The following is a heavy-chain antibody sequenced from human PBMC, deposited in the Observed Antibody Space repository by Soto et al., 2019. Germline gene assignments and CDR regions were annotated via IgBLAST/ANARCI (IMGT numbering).Heavy chain of an antibody. D-gene: IGHD2-8*01. Sequence: GASAKLTWKSSGYSFTSYGISWARQAPGQGLDWMGWISAYNGNTNYAQKLQGRVTMTTDTSTSTAYMELRSLRSDDTAVYYCARVGYCTNGVCSYYYGMDVWGQGTTVTVSS. CDR2: ISAYNGNT. CDR3: ARVGYCTNGVCSYYYGMDV. V-gene: IGHV1-18*01. CDR1: GYSFTSYG. J-gene: IGHJ6*02.